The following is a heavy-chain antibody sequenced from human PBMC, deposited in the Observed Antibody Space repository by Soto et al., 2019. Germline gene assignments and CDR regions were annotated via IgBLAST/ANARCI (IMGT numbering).Heavy chain of an antibody. Sequence: GASVKVSCKASGYTSTGYYMHWVRQAPGQGLEWMGWINPNSGGTNYAQKFQGRVTMTRDTSISTAYMELSRLRSDDTAVYYCAREMQWLVLYYFDYWGQGTLVTVSS. J-gene: IGHJ4*02. V-gene: IGHV1-2*02. CDR1: GYTSTGYY. D-gene: IGHD6-19*01. CDR2: INPNSGGT. CDR3: AREMQWLVLYYFDY.